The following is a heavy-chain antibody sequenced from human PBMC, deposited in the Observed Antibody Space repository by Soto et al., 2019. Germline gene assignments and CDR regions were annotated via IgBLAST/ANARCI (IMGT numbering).Heavy chain of an antibody. CDR1: GITFSDYY. Sequence: QVQLVEYGGGLVKPGGSLRLSCAASGITFSDYYMSWIRQAPGKGLEWVSYISSSGHYTEHADSVRGRFTTSRDNARNSLYRQMNSLRVEDKAVYYCARELDGMDVWGQGTTVIVSS. CDR2: ISSSGHYT. V-gene: IGHV3-11*05. J-gene: IGHJ6*02. CDR3: ARELDGMDV.